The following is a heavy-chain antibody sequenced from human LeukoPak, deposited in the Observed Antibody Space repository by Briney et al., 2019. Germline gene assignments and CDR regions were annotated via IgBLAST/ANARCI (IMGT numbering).Heavy chain of an antibody. J-gene: IGHJ4*02. CDR1: GYSISSGYF. D-gene: IGHD3-10*01. V-gene: IGHV4-38-2*01. CDR2: VYHSGNT. CDR3: ARRYYYGSGVFDY. Sequence: SETLSLTCAVSGYSISSGYFWGWIRQPPGRRLEWIGTVYHSGNTYYNPSLKSRLTISVDTSKNQFSLTLSSVTAADTAVYYCARRYYYGSGVFDYWGQGALVTVYS.